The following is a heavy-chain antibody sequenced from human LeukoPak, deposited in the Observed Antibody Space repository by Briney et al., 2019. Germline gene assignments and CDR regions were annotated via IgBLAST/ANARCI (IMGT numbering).Heavy chain of an antibody. CDR2: INPTSGGT. CDR3: ARDQGAGTDRFWMNYYYGMDV. J-gene: IGHJ6*02. D-gene: IGHD6-13*01. Sequence: ASVKVSCKASGYTFTGYYMDWVRQAPGQGLVWMGWINPTSGGTNYAQKFQGRVTMTRDTSISTAYMELSRLRSDDTAVYYCARDQGAGTDRFWMNYYYGMDVWGQGTTVPVSS. V-gene: IGHV1-2*02. CDR1: GYTFTGYY.